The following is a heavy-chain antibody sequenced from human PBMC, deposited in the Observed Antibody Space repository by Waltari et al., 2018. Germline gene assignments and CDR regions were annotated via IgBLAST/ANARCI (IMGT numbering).Heavy chain of an antibody. CDR2: IYYSGST. V-gene: IGHV4-31*03. Sequence: QVQLQESGPGLVKPSQTLSLTCTVSGGSISSGGSYWSWIRQHPGKGLERIGYIYYSGSTYYNPSLKSRVTISVDTSKNQFSLKLSSVTAADTAVYYCARDGKRSSWYEYWGQGTLVTVSS. J-gene: IGHJ4*02. CDR3: ARDGKRSSWYEY. CDR1: GGSISSGGSY. D-gene: IGHD6-13*01.